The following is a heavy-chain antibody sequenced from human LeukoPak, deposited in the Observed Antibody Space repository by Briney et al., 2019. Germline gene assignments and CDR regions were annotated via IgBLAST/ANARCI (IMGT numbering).Heavy chain of an antibody. Sequence: PGGPLRLSCAASGFAFSDYWMTWLRQAPGKGLEGVAVISYGGSNKYYAHSVKGLFNISRHNSKNTLYLQMNSLRAEDTAVYYCAKGSPDIVVVPAAMTFWGRGTLVTVSS. CDR2: ISYGGSNK. CDR1: GFAFSDYW. V-gene: IGHV3-30*18. D-gene: IGHD2-2*01. J-gene: IGHJ4*02. CDR3: AKGSPDIVVVPAAMTF.